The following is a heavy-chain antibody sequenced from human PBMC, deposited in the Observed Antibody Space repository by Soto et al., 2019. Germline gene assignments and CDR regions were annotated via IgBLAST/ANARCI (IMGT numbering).Heavy chain of an antibody. CDR2: TYYSGST. V-gene: IGHV4-30-4*01. J-gene: IGHJ5*02. D-gene: IGHD4-17*01. CDR1: GGSISSGDYY. CDR3: ASRLYDYGDPTGFDP. Sequence: SETLSFTCTVSGGSISSGDYYWSWIRQPPGKGLEWIGYTYYSGSTYYNPSLKSRVTISVDTSKNQFSLKLSSVTAADTAVYYCASRLYDYGDPTGFDPWGQGTLVTVSS.